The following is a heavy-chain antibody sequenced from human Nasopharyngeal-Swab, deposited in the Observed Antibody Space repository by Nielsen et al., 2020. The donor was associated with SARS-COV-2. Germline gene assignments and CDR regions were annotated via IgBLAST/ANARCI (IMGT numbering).Heavy chain of an antibody. J-gene: IGHJ4*02. CDR2: ISWNSGSI. CDR3: ATDGSDGPSY. Sequence: GGSLTLSCAASGFTFADYAMHWVRQAPGKGLEWVSGISWNSGSIGYADSVKGRFTISRDNAKNSLYLQMNSLRAEDTALYYCATDGSDGPSYWAQGTLVTVSS. D-gene: IGHD2-8*01. V-gene: IGHV3-9*01. CDR1: GFTFADYA.